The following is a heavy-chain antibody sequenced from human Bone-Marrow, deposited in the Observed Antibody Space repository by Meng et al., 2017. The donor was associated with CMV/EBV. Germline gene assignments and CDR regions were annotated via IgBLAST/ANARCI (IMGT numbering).Heavy chain of an antibody. V-gene: IGHV4-59*01. Sequence: QVQLQESGPGLVKPSETLSLTVSVLHGFISIYFWNWIRQSPGKGLEWIGHIYDGGSTNYNPSLESRVTISVDTSKNQFSLKLSSVTAADTAVYYCARDRELGYWGQGPLVTVSS. CDR1: HGFISIYF. D-gene: IGHD7-27*01. CDR3: ARDRELGY. CDR2: IYDGGST. J-gene: IGHJ4*02.